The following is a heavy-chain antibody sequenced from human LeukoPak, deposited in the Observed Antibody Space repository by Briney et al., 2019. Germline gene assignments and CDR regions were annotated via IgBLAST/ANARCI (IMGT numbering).Heavy chain of an antibody. D-gene: IGHD3-9*01. V-gene: IGHV4-39*01. CDR3: ARRLGLGRTFDS. CDR1: GGSMNSSYF. CDR2: IYYSGST. Sequence: PSETLSLTCTVSGGSMNSSYFWGWIRQPPGKGLEWIGTIYYSGSTYYNASLKSRVTLSVDTSKNQFSMNLSPVTAADTAVYYCARRLGLGRTFDSWGQGTLVTVSS. J-gene: IGHJ4*02.